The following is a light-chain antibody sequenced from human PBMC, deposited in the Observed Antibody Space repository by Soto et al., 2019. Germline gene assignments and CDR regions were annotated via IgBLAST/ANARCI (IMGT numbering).Light chain of an antibody. CDR1: QSVSSSY. J-gene: IGKJ1*01. CDR2: GAS. V-gene: IGKV3-20*01. Sequence: EIVLTQSPGTLSLSPGERATLSCRASQSVSSSYLAWYQQKPGQAPRLLIYGASSRATGIPDRFSGSGSGIDFSVTISRLEPEDFAVYYWQQYGSSPLTFGKGTKVQIK. CDR3: QQYGSSPLT.